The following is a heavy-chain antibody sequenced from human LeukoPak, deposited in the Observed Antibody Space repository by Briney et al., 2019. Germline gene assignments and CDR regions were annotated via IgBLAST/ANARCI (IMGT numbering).Heavy chain of an antibody. CDR3: AKDAQPRSRWFDP. CDR1: GFIFKDYW. Sequence: GSLRLSCAASGFIFKDYWMIWVRQAPGKGLEWVANIKQDGSEKYYVDSVKGRFTISRDNAKNSLYLQMNTLRAEDTAMYYCAKDAQPRSRWFDPWGQGTLVTVSS. D-gene: IGHD3-16*01. V-gene: IGHV3-7*03. CDR2: IKQDGSEK. J-gene: IGHJ5*02.